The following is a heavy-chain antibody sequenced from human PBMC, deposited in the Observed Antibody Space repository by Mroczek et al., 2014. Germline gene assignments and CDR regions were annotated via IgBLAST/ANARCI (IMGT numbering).Heavy chain of an antibody. D-gene: IGHD3-22*01. Sequence: QVQLQESGPGLVKPSETLSLTCTVSGGSISSSSYYWGWIRQPPGKGLEWIGSIYYSGSTYYNPSLKSRVTISVDTSKNQFSLKLSSVTAADTAVYYCARQFAPDYYDSSGYYQKLDYWGQGTLVTVSS. CDR3: ARQFAPDYYDSSGYYQKLDY. CDR1: GGSISSSSYY. CDR2: IYYSGST. J-gene: IGHJ4*02. V-gene: IGHV4-39*01.